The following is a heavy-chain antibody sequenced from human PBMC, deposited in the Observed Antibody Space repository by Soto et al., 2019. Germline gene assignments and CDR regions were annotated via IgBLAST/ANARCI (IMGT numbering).Heavy chain of an antibody. CDR1: GGTFSSYA. V-gene: IGHV1-69*12. CDR3: ARANPHDSSGYYRH. D-gene: IGHD3-22*01. CDR2: IIPIFGTA. Sequence: QVQLVQSGAEVKKPGSSVKVSCKASGGTFSSYAISWVRQAPGQGLEWMGGIIPIFGTANYAQKFQGRVTXXAXEXXSTAYMELSSLRSEDTAVYYCARANPHDSSGYYRHWGQGTLVTVSS. J-gene: IGHJ4*02.